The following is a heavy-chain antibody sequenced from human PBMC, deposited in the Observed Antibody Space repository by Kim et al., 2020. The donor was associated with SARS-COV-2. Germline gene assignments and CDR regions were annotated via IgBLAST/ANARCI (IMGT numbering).Heavy chain of an antibody. CDR1: GFTFSSYW. V-gene: IGHV3-7*01. Sequence: GGSLRLSCAASGFTFSSYWMSWVRQAPGKGLEWVANIKQDGSEKYYVDSVKGRFTISRDNAKNSLYLQMNSLRAEDTAVYYCARERYYDILTGKGVYYYYGMDVWGQGTTVTVSS. CDR3: ARERYYDILTGKGVYYYYGMDV. D-gene: IGHD3-9*01. J-gene: IGHJ6*02. CDR2: IKQDGSEK.